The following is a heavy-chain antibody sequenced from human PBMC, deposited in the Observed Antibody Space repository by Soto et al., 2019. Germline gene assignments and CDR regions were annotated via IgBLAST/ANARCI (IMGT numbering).Heavy chain of an antibody. CDR2: ILNDGSNE. Sequence: QVQLVESGGGVVQPGTSLRLSCAASGFTFSRFGMHWVRQAPGKGLEWVGVILNDGSNEKYADSVKGRFTISRDNSKNTLYLQMNSLRTEDTAVYYCARDDDFDDNGLDYWGQGTLVTVSS. J-gene: IGHJ4*02. CDR1: GFTFSRFG. D-gene: IGHD4-17*01. V-gene: IGHV3-33*01. CDR3: ARDDDFDDNGLDY.